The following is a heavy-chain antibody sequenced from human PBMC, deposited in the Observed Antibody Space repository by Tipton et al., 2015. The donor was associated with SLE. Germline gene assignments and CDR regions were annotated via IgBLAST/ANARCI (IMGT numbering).Heavy chain of an antibody. D-gene: IGHD2-15*01. CDR1: GFTFSSYG. Sequence: SLRLSCAASGFTFSSYGMHWVRQAPGKGLEWVAVIWYDGSNKYYADSVKGRFTISRDNSKNTLYLQMNSLRAEDTAVYYCAKGAYCSGGSCYWYFDLWGRGTLVTVSS. CDR3: AKGAYCSGGSCYWYFDL. J-gene: IGHJ2*01. V-gene: IGHV3-33*06. CDR2: IWYDGSNK.